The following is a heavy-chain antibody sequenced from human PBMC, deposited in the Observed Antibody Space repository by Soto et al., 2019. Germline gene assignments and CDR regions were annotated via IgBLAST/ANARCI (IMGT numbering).Heavy chain of an antibody. Sequence: GSLRLSCAPSGFTFSSYWIHWVRQAPVKGLVWVSRISSDGSSTNYADSVKGRFTISRDNAKNSLYLQMNSLRAEDTAVYYCARDPNIVATKGSIYYHYGKDVWGQGTTVTVSS. CDR1: GFTFSSYW. J-gene: IGHJ6*02. D-gene: IGHD5-12*01. CDR3: ARDPNIVATKGSIYYHYGKDV. CDR2: ISSDGSST. V-gene: IGHV3-74*01.